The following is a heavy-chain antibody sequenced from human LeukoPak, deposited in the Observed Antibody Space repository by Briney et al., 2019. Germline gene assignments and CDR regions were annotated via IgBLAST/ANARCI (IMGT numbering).Heavy chain of an antibody. Sequence: PGGSLRLSCAASGFTFSSYGMNWVRQAPGKGLEWVSSISSSSSTIYYADSVKGRFTISRDNAKKSLYLQMNSLRAEDTAVYYCARLPSGGGDCCDAFDIWGQGTMVTVSS. CDR1: GFTFSSYG. CDR3: ARLPSGGGDCCDAFDI. V-gene: IGHV3-48*03. D-gene: IGHD2-21*02. CDR2: ISSSSSTI. J-gene: IGHJ3*02.